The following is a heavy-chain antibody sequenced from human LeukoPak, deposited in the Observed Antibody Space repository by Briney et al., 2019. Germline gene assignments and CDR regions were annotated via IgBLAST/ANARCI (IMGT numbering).Heavy chain of an antibody. CDR3: ARGAAAGRRWGNWFDP. J-gene: IGHJ5*02. CDR1: GYTFTSYG. D-gene: IGHD6-13*01. Sequence: ASVKVSCKASGYTFTSYGISWVRQAPGQGLEWMGWISAYNGNTNYAQKLQGRVTMTTDTSTSTAYMELRSLRSDDTAVYYCARGAAAGRRWGNWFDPWGQGTLVTVSS. V-gene: IGHV1-18*01. CDR2: ISAYNGNT.